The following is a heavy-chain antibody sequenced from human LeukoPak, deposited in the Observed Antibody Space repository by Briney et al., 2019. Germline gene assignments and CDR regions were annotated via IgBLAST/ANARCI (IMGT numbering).Heavy chain of an antibody. CDR3: AKGGGAYYYYYMDV. CDR2: ISGSGGST. Sequence: PGGSLRLSCAASGFTFSSYAMSWFRQAPVKGLEWVSAISGSGGSTYYADSVKGRFTISRNNSKNTLYLQMNSLRAEDTAVYYCAKGGGAYYYYYMDVWGKGTTVTVSS. CDR1: GFTFSSYA. D-gene: IGHD1-26*01. V-gene: IGHV3-23*01. J-gene: IGHJ6*03.